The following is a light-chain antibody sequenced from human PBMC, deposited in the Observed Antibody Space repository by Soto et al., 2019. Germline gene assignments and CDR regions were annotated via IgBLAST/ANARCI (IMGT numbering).Light chain of an antibody. Sequence: EIVLTQSPATLSLSPGERATLSCRASQSVSSYLAWCQQKPGQAPRLLIYDASNRATGIPARFSGSGSGTDFTLTISSLEPEDFAVYYCQQRSNSWTFGQGTKVDIK. V-gene: IGKV3-11*01. CDR1: QSVSSY. CDR3: QQRSNSWT. J-gene: IGKJ1*01. CDR2: DAS.